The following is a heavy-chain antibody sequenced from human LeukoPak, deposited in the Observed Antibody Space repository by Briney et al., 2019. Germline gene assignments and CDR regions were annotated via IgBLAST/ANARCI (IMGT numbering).Heavy chain of an antibody. CDR1: GFTFSSYW. D-gene: IGHD3-22*01. CDR3: AKDIGPLTYHYDSSGYSGAFDY. Sequence: GGSLRLSCAASGFTFSSYWMSWVRQAPGKGLEWVANIKQDGSEKYYVDSVKGRFTISRDNAKNSLYLQMNSLRAEDTAVYYCAKDIGPLTYHYDSSGYSGAFDYWGQGTLVTVSS. CDR2: IKQDGSEK. J-gene: IGHJ4*02. V-gene: IGHV3-7*04.